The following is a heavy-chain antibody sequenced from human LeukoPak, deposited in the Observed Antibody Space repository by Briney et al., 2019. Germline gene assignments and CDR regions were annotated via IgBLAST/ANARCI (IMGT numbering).Heavy chain of an antibody. CDR1: GGSISSGSDYF. J-gene: IGHJ4*02. Sequence: SETLSLTCTVSGGSISSGSDYFWGWIRQPPGKGLEWIANIYFTGNTYYNPSLKSRATISVDTSKNQFSLTLSSVTAADTAVYYCASEAHRGGGFDSWGQGTLVTVSS. D-gene: IGHD3-16*01. V-gene: IGHV4-39*01. CDR2: IYFTGNT. CDR3: ASEAHRGGGFDS.